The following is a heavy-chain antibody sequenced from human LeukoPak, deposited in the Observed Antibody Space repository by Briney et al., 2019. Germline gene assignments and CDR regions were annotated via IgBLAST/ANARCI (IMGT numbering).Heavy chain of an antibody. Sequence: GASVKVSCKASGYTFTGYYMHWVRHSPGQGLEWMGWINPNSGGTNYAQKFQGRVTMTRDTSISTAYMELSRLRSDDTAVYYCARGRLLWFGSNWFDPWGQGTLVTVSS. J-gene: IGHJ5*02. CDR2: INPNSGGT. V-gene: IGHV1-2*02. CDR1: GYTFTGYY. CDR3: ARGRLLWFGSNWFDP. D-gene: IGHD3-10*01.